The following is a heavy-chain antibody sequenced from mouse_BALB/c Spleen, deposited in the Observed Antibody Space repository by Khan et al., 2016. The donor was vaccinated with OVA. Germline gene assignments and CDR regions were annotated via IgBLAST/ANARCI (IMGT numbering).Heavy chain of an antibody. D-gene: IGHD2-1*01. CDR1: GYTLTDYG. CDR3: ARSDGNYKFTY. V-gene: IGHV9-3-1*01. J-gene: IGHJ3*01. Sequence: QIQLVQSGPELKKPGETVKISCKASGYTLTDYGMNWVKQAPGKGLKWMGWINTYTGEPTYADDFKGRFAFSLETSASRAYLQVTNLKNEDTATYFCARSDGNYKFTYWGQGTLVTVSA. CDR2: INTYTGEP.